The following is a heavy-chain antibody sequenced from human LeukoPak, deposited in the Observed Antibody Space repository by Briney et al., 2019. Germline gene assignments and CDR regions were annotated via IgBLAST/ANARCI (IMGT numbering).Heavy chain of an antibody. CDR1: GFTFSSYW. D-gene: IGHD6-13*01. CDR2: IKQDGGEK. CDR3: ARDPGIAAAGHYYYYGMDV. J-gene: IGHJ6*02. V-gene: IGHV3-7*01. Sequence: GGSLRLSCAASGFTFSSYWMSWVRQAPGKGLEWVANIKQDGGEKYYVDSVKGRFTISRDNAKNSLYLQMNSLRAEDTAVYYCARDPGIAAAGHYYYYGMDVWGQGTTVTVSS.